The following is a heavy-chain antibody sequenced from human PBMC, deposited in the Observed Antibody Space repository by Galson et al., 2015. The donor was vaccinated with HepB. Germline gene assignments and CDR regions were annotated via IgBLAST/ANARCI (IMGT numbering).Heavy chain of an antibody. CDR1: GFTFSSYG. Sequence: SLRLSCAASGFTFSSYGMHWVRQAPGKGLEWVAFIRYDGSNKYYADSVKGRFTISRDNSKNTLYLQMNRLRAEDTAVYYCAKDYPEKIPYLAYYYGMDVWGQGTTVTVSS. CDR2: IRYDGSNK. D-gene: IGHD2/OR15-2a*01. CDR3: AKDYPEKIPYLAYYYGMDV. J-gene: IGHJ6*02. V-gene: IGHV3-30*02.